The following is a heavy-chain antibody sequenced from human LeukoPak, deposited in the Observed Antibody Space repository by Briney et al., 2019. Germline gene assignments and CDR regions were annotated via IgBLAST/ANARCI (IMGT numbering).Heavy chain of an antibody. Sequence: PSETLSLTCTVSSGSIFSSNWWSWVRQPPGKGLEWIGQIFHTGSTSYSPSPKSRVTISMDKSKNQISLRLTSVTAPDTAVYYCARSPTKRVPEDYWGEGAPVTVSS. D-gene: IGHD1-14*01. CDR2: IFHTGST. CDR3: ARSPTKRVPEDY. J-gene: IGHJ4*02. V-gene: IGHV4-4*02. CDR1: SGSIFSSNW.